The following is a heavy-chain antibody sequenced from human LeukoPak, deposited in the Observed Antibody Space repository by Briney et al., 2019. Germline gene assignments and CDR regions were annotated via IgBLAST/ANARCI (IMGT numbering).Heavy chain of an antibody. J-gene: IGHJ4*02. V-gene: IGHV3-21*01. CDR2: LSSGSSYI. D-gene: IGHD5/OR15-5a*01. CDR3: TSDASTSWRSDY. Sequence: GGSLRLFCAASGFTFSSYSMIWVREAPGEGLEGFSSLSSGSSYIYYADPEKGRFTISRDNAKTSLFVQRNSLRAEDTAVYYCTSDASTSWRSDYWGQGTLVTVSS. CDR1: GFTFSSYS.